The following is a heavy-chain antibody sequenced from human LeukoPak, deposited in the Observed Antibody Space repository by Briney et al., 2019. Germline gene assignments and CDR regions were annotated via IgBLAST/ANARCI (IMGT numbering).Heavy chain of an antibody. CDR3: ARLREIPVFGVVTKSTSYFDY. CDR2: IKQDRSEK. J-gene: IGHJ4*02. Sequence: GGSLRLSCAASGFTFTNYWMSWVRQAPGKGLELVANIKQDRSEKYYVDSVKGRFTISRDNAKNSLYLQMNSLRAEDMAVYYCARLREIPVFGVVTKSTSYFDYWGQRTLVTVSS. CDR1: GFTFTNYW. V-gene: IGHV3-7*01. D-gene: IGHD3-3*01.